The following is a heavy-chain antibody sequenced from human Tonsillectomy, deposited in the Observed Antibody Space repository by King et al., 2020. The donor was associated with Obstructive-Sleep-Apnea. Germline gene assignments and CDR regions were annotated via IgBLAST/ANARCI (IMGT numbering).Heavy chain of an antibody. J-gene: IGHJ4*02. V-gene: IGHV3-9*01. Sequence: VQLVESGGGLVQPGRPLRLSCGASGFTFDDYAMHWVRQAPGKGLEWVSGISWNSGSIGYADSVKGRFTIPRDNTKNSVYLQMNSLRGEDTAMYYCAKDIYSGWYEGHFEYWGQGALVTVSS. CDR3: AKDIYSGWYEGHFEY. CDR2: ISWNSGSI. D-gene: IGHD6-19*01. CDR1: GFTFDDYA.